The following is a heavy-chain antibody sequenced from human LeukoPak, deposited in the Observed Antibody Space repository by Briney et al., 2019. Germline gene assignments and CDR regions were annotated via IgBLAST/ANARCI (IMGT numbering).Heavy chain of an antibody. V-gene: IGHV3-30*04. D-gene: IGHD2-2*02. Sequence: PGGSLRLSCAASGFSFSSYAMHWVRQAQGKGLEWVAVISYDGSNKYYADSVKGRFTISRDNSKNTLYLQMNSLRAEDTAVYYCARDLRHRLLYCLDYWGQGTLVTVSS. CDR3: ARDLRHRLLYCLDY. J-gene: IGHJ4*02. CDR1: GFSFSSYA. CDR2: ISYDGSNK.